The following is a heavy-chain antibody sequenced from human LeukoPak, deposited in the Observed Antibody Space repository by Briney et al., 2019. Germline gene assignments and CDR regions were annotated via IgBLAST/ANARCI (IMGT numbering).Heavy chain of an antibody. D-gene: IGHD2-21*02. CDR3: AEDEVTSGGGLAS. J-gene: IGHJ5*01. CDR2: MYTGGTT. CDR1: GFTVSGTH. Sequence: GGSLRLSCAASGFTVSGTHMSWVRQAPGKGLEWVSAMYTGGTTYYADSVKGRFTISRDNSKNALYLHMNSLRAEDTAVYYCAEDEVTSGGGLASWGQEPWSPSPQ. V-gene: IGHV3-53*01.